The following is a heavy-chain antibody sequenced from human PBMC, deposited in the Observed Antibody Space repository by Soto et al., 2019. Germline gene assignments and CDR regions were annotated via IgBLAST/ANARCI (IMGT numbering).Heavy chain of an antibody. CDR1: EFTFGDYV. J-gene: IGHJ6*03. V-gene: IGHV3-49*03. Sequence: GGSLRLSCTASEFTFGDYVMNWFRQASGKGLEWVGFIRSKAYGGTTEYAASVKGRFTISRDDSKSIAYLQMNSLKTEDTAVYYCTRVSSGRLSVYYSYLDVWGKGTTVTVSS. CDR3: TRVSSGRLSVYYSYLDV. CDR2: IRSKAYGGTT. D-gene: IGHD6-25*01.